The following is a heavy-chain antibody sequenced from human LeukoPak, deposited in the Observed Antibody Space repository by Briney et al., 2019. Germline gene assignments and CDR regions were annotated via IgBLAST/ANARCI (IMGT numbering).Heavy chain of an antibody. D-gene: IGHD3/OR15-3a*01. Sequence: PGGSLRLSCAASGFTFSDYYMSWIRQAPGKGLEWVSYISSSGSTIYYADSVKGRLTISRDNAKNSLYLQMNSLRAEDTAVYYCARDQSRTGYLSYYYGMDVWGQGTTITVSS. CDR1: GFTFSDYY. CDR2: ISSSGSTI. J-gene: IGHJ6*02. V-gene: IGHV3-11*01. CDR3: ARDQSRTGYLSYYYGMDV.